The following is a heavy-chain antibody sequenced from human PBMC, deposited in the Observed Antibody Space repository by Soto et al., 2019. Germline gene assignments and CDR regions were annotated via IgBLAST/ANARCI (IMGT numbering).Heavy chain of an antibody. CDR2: ISSSSSYI. V-gene: IGHV3-21*01. J-gene: IGHJ4*02. Sequence: GGSMRLSCAAAGFTFNNYSMNLVRQAPGKGLEWVSTISSSSSYIYYADSVKGRFTISRDNAKNSLYLQMNSLRAEDTAVYYCARGSMGSPSDYWGQGTLVTVSS. CDR1: GFTFNNYS. CDR3: ARGSMGSPSDY. D-gene: IGHD3-10*01.